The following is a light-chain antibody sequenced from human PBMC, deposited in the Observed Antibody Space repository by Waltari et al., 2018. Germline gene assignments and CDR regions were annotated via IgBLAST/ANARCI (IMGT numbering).Light chain of an antibody. J-gene: IGKJ1*01. CDR1: QNVSTN. V-gene: IGKV3-15*01. CDR3: QQYNNWPRT. CDR2: GAS. Sequence: TVMTQSPATLSVSPGEGATLSCRASQNVSTNLAWYQQKPGQAPRLLIYGASTRATGIPARCSGSGSGTEFTLTISSLQSEDCAVYYCQQYNNWPRTFGQGTKVEIK.